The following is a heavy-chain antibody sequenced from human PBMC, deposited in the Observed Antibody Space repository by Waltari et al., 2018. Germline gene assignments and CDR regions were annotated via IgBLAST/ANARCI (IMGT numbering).Heavy chain of an antibody. CDR2: ISSSGSTI. Sequence: EVQLVESGGGLVQPGGSLRLSCAASGFTFSSYEMNWVSQAPGKGLEWVSYISSSGSTIYYADSAKGRFTISRDNAKNSLYLQMNSLRAEDTAVYYCAAVARDHYYFDYWGQGTLVTVSS. CDR1: GFTFSSYE. CDR3: AAVARDHYYFDY. J-gene: IGHJ4*02. V-gene: IGHV3-48*03. D-gene: IGHD6-19*01.